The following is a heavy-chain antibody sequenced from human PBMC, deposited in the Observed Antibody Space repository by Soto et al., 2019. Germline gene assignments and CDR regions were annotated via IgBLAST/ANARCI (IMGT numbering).Heavy chain of an antibody. D-gene: IGHD3-9*01. Sequence: ASVKVSCKASGYTFTSYAMHWVRQAPGQRLEWMGWINAGNGNTKYSQKFQGRVTITRDTSASTAYMELSSLRSEDTAVYYCARSGYDILTGQTVGLVYYMDVWGKGTTVSVSS. J-gene: IGHJ6*03. V-gene: IGHV1-3*01. CDR2: INAGNGNT. CDR3: ARSGYDILTGQTVGLVYYMDV. CDR1: GYTFTSYA.